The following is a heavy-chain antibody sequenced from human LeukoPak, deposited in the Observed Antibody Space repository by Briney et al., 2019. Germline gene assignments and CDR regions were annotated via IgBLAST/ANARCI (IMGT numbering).Heavy chain of an antibody. CDR1: GYTFTGYY. J-gene: IGHJ6*03. D-gene: IGHD4-17*01. CDR2: INPNSGGT. Sequence: ASVKVSCKASGYTFTGYYMHWVRQAPGQGLEWMGWINPNSGGTNYAQKFQGRVTMTTDTSTSTAYMELRSLRSDDTAVYYCARDRGTVTTFYYYMDVWGKGTTVTVSS. V-gene: IGHV1-2*02. CDR3: ARDRGTVTTFYYYMDV.